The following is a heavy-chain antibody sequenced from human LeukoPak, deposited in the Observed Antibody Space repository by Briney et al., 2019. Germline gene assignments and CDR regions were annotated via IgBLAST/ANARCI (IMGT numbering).Heavy chain of an antibody. CDR1: GGSISSYY. D-gene: IGHD6-19*01. CDR2: IYYSGST. Sequence: SETLSLTCTVSGGSISSYYWSWIRQPPGKGLEWIGYIYYSGSTNYNPSLKSRVTISVDTSKHQFSLKLSSVTAEDTAVYYCARVGYSSGWYVDYWGRGTLVTVSS. J-gene: IGHJ4*02. V-gene: IGHV4-59*01. CDR3: ARVGYSSGWYVDY.